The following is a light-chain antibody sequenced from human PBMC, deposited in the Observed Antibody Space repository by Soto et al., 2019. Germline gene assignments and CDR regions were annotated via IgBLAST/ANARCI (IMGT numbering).Light chain of an antibody. J-gene: IGKJ5*01. CDR3: QQTKAYPIT. CDR1: QYFSIV. V-gene: IGKV1-9*01. CDR2: GAS. Sequence: DIQLTQSPSFLSASVGDRVTITCRACQYFSIVLAWYQQEPGKAPKRLIYGASILQSGVPSTFSGIGFGTVFTLIFSSLQPEDFATYFCQQTKAYPITFGQGTRLEIK.